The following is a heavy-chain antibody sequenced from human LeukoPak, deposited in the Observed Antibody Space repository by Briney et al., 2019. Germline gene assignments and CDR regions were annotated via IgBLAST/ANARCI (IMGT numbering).Heavy chain of an antibody. CDR1: GYTFNNYG. J-gene: IGHJ5*02. D-gene: IGHD3-9*01. CDR2: VSPYNGDT. CDR3: AKDWHILTGRNCFDP. V-gene: IGHV1-18*01. Sequence: ASVRVSCKASGYTFNNYGISWVRQAPGQGLEWMGWVSPYNGDTNHAQKFRGRVTMSTDTSTGTAYMELRSLRFDDTAIYYCAKDWHILTGRNCFDPWGHGTLVTVSS.